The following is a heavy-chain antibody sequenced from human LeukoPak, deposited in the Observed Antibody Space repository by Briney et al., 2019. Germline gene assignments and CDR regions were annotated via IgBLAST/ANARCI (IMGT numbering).Heavy chain of an antibody. V-gene: IGHV1-58*02. CDR3: GGSGFYYYYGMDV. CDR2: IVVGSGDT. CDR1: GFTFTSSS. J-gene: IGHJ6*02. Sequence: GTSVKVSCKASGFTFTSSSMQWVRQARGQRLEWIGWIVVGSGDTNYAQKFQERVTITRDMSTSTAYMELSSLRSEDPAVYYCGGSGFYYYYGMDVWGQGTTVTVSS. D-gene: IGHD3-10*01.